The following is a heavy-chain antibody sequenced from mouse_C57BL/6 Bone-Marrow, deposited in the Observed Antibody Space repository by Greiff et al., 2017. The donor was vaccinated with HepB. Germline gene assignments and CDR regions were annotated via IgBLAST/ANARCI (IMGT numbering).Heavy chain of an antibody. CDR3: AREADYDGFAY. V-gene: IGHV1-76*01. CDR1: GYTFTDYY. Sequence: VKLMESGAELVRPGASVKLSCKASGYTFTDYYINWVKQRPGQGLEWIARIYPGSGNTYYNEKFKGKATLTAEKSSSTAYMQLSSLTSEDSAVYFCAREADYDGFAYWGQGTLVTVSA. D-gene: IGHD2-4*01. CDR2: IYPGSGNT. J-gene: IGHJ3*01.